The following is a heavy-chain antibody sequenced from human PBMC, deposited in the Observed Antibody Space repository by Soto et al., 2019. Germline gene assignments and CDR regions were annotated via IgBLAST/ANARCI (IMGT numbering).Heavy chain of an antibody. J-gene: IGHJ6*03. CDR2: ISAYNGNT. D-gene: IGHD2-2*01. CDR3: ARDSIVVVPAATYYYYMDV. V-gene: IGHV1-18*01. CDR1: GYTFTSYG. Sequence: ASVKVSCKASGYTFTSYGISWVRQAPGQGLERMGWISAYNGNTNYAQKLQGRVTMTPGTSTSTAYMELKSLRSDDTAVYYCARDSIVVVPAATYYYYMDVWGKGTTVTVSS.